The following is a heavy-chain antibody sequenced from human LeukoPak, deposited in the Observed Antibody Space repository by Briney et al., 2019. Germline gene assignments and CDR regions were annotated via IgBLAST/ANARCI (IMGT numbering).Heavy chain of an antibody. V-gene: IGHV3-30-3*01. CDR1: GFTFDDYA. Sequence: GGSLRLSCAASGFTFDDYAMHWVRQAPGKGLEWVAVISYDGSNKYYADSVKGRFTISRDNSKNTLYLQMNSLRAEDTAVYYCAREGSSSSWELDYWGQGTLVTVSS. CDR3: AREGSSSSWELDY. D-gene: IGHD6-13*01. J-gene: IGHJ4*02. CDR2: ISYDGSNK.